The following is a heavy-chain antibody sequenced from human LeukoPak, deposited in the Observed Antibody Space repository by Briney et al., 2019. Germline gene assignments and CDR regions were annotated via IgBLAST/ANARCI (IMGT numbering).Heavy chain of an antibody. D-gene: IGHD3-22*01. V-gene: IGHV1-69-2*01. J-gene: IGHJ4*02. CDR3: LTVRLGDYYDTSGYYHAAFDN. Sequence: GATVKISCKASGYTFTDFYLQWVQQAPGKGLKWMGWVDPEDGETIYAEKFQGRITIVADTSTDTSYMELSSLTSDDTAVYYCLTVRLGDYYDTSGYYHAAFDNWGQGTLVTVSS. CDR1: GYTFTDFY. CDR2: VDPEDGET.